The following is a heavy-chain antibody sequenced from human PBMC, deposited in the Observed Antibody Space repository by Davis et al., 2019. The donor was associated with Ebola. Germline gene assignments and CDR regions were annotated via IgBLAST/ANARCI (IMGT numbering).Heavy chain of an antibody. Sequence: PSETLSLTCAVYGGSSSGYYWSWIRQPAGKGLEWIGRIYTSGSTNYNPSLKSRVTISVDTSKNQFSLKLSSVTAADTAVYYCARRDSSSSSYFDYWGQGTLVTVSS. CDR2: IYTSGST. CDR3: ARRDSSSSSYFDY. J-gene: IGHJ4*02. D-gene: IGHD6-6*01. CDR1: GGSSSGYY. V-gene: IGHV4-59*10.